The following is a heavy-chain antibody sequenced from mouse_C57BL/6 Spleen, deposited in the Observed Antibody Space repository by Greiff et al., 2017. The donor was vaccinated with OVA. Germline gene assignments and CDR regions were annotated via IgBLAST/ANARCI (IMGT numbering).Heavy chain of an antibody. CDR1: GYTFTSYT. D-gene: IGHD1-1*01. CDR2: INPSSGYN. CDR3: ARHGSGFAY. J-gene: IGHJ3*01. V-gene: IGHV1-4*01. Sequence: QVQLQQSGAELARPGASVKMSCKASGYTFTSYTMHWVKQRPGQGLEWIGYINPSSGYNKYNQKFKDKATLTADKSSSTAYMQLSSLTSEDSAVYYCARHGSGFAYWGQGTLVTVSA.